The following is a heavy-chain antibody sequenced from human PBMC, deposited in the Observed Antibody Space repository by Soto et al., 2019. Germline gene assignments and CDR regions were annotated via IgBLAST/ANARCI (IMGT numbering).Heavy chain of an antibody. D-gene: IGHD3-22*01. CDR3: ARADYYDSSGYSPLFDFDY. CDR2: IYYSGST. CDR1: GGSVSSGSYY. J-gene: IGHJ4*02. Sequence: SETLSLTCTVSGGSVSSGSYYWSWIRQPPGKGLEWIGYIYYSGSTNYNPSLKSRVTISVDTSKNQFSLKLSSVTAADTAVYYCARADYYDSSGYSPLFDFDYWGQGTLVTVSS. V-gene: IGHV4-61*01.